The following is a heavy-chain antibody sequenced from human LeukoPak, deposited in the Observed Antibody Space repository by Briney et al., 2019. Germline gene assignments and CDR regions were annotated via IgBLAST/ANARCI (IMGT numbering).Heavy chain of an antibody. CDR3: ARGGESGSYYYYYYMDV. D-gene: IGHD1-26*01. CDR2: INPSSDST. J-gene: IGHJ6*03. CDR1: GYTYISYY. V-gene: IGHV1-46*01. Sequence: GASVKVSCKASGYTYISYYIHWVRQAPGQGLEWMGIINPSSDSTRYTQKFQGRVTMTRDTSTSAVYMELSSLRSEDTAVYYCARGGESGSYYYYYYMDVWGKGTTVTVSS.